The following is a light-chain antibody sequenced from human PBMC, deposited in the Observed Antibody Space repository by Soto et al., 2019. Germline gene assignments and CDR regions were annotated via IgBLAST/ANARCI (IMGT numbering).Light chain of an antibody. Sequence: DVVLTQTPLSSPVTLGQPASISCRSSQSLEHSDGNTYLSWLHPRPGQPPRILIDKVSHRFSGVPDRFSGGGAGTDFTLKISRVEAEDVGIYYCMQATQYRPYTFGQGTKLEIK. CDR1: QSLEHSDGNTY. V-gene: IGKV2-24*01. CDR3: MQATQYRPYT. J-gene: IGKJ2*01. CDR2: KVS.